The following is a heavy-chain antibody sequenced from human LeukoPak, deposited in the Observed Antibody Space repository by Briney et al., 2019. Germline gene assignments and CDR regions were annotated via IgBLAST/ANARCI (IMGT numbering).Heavy chain of an antibody. CDR2: INPNSGGT. J-gene: IGHJ4*02. CDR3: ARDTYGSGSLSAAPPDY. V-gene: IGHV1-2*02. Sequence: ASVKVSCKASGYTFTGYYMHWVRQAPGQGLEWMGWINPNSGGTNYAQKFQGRVTMTRDTSISTAYTELSRLRSDDTAMYYCARDTYGSGSLSAAPPDYWGQGTLVTVSS. CDR1: GYTFTGYY. D-gene: IGHD3-10*01.